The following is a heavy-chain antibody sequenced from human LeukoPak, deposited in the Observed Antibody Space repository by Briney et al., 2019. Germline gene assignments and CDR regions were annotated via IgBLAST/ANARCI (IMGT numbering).Heavy chain of an antibody. CDR2: INPNSGGT. CDR1: GYTFTGYY. CDR3: AREIRLRLTRSPNDILATGY. J-gene: IGHJ4*02. Sequence: ASVKVSCKASGYTFTGYYMHWVRQAPGQGLEWMGWINPNSGGTNYAQKFQGRVTMTRDTSISTAYMELSRLRSDDTAVYYCAREIRLRLTRSPNDILATGYWGQGTLVGVSS. D-gene: IGHD3-9*01. V-gene: IGHV1-2*02.